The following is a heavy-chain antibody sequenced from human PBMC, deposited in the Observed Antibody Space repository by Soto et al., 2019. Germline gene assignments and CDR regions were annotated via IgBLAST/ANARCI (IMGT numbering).Heavy chain of an antibody. Sequence: QVQLQQWGAGPLRPLETLSLTCGVSGGSFSGYYWAWIRQSPGKGLDLIGEINDRGSINYNPSLKSRVSISVATSKNHYSLNLRSVTAADTAVYYCARESHDILAGPPWVWYFDLWGRGTLVTVSS. CDR1: GGSFSGYY. J-gene: IGHJ2*01. CDR3: ARESHDILAGPPWVWYFDL. V-gene: IGHV4-34*01. D-gene: IGHD3-9*01. CDR2: INDRGSI.